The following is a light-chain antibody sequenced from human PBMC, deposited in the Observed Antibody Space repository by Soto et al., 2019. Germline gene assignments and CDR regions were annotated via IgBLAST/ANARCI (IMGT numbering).Light chain of an antibody. CDR2: AAS. V-gene: IGKV1-17*01. J-gene: IGKJ1*01. Sequence: IHMSQSPSSLDVCVGERVTISCRASQGIRNDLGWHQQKPGKAPKRLIYAASSLLSGVPSRFSGSGSGTEFTLTISGLQPDDFATYYCQHYNSYGTFGQGTKVDIK. CDR3: QHYNSYGT. CDR1: QGIRND.